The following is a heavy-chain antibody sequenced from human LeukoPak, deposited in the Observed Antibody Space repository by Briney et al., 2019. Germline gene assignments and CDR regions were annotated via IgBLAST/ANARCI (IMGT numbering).Heavy chain of an antibody. D-gene: IGHD5-18*01. Sequence: SETLSLTCAVYGGSLSSYYWSWIRQPPGKGLELIGYIYYSGSTNYNPSLKSRVTISVDTSKNQFSLKLSSVTAADTAVYYCARARGYSYVSTFDYWGQGTLVTVSS. V-gene: IGHV4-59*01. CDR3: ARARGYSYVSTFDY. CDR2: IYYSGST. J-gene: IGHJ4*02. CDR1: GGSLSSYY.